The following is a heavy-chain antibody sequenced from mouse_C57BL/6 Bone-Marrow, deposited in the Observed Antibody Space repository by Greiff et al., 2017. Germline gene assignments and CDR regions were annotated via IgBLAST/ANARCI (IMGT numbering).Heavy chain of an antibody. D-gene: IGHD2-3*01. CDR1: GFTFSSYG. CDR3: ARRGYDGYYGGSMDY. V-gene: IGHV5-6*01. Sequence: EVLLVESGGDLVKPGGSLKLSCAASGFTFSSYGMSWVRQTPDKRLEWVATISSGGSYTYYPDSVKGRFPISRDHAKNTLYLQLSRLKAENTAMSSDARRGYDGYYGGSMDYWGQGTSVTVSS. CDR2: ISSGGSYT. J-gene: IGHJ4*01.